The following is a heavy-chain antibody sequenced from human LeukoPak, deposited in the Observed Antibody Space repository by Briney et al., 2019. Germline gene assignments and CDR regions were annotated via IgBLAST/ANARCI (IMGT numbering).Heavy chain of an antibody. V-gene: IGHV1-18*01. D-gene: IGHD3-3*02. Sequence: ASVKVSCKASGYTFTSYGISWVRQAPGQGLECMGWVSAYNGNTNYAQKFQGRVTMTTDTSTSTAYMELRSLRSDDTAVYYCARGITIFGVVSHFDYWGQGTLVTVSS. CDR3: ARGITIFGVVSHFDY. CDR2: VSAYNGNT. CDR1: GYTFTSYG. J-gene: IGHJ4*02.